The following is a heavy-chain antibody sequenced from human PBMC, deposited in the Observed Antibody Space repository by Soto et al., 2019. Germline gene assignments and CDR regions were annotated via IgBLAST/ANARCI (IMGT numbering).Heavy chain of an antibody. D-gene: IGHD3-10*01. J-gene: IGHJ6*02. CDR1: GGTFSSYA. CDR2: IIPIFGTA. Sequence: GASVKVSCKASGGTFSSYAISWVRQAPGQGLEWMGGIIPIFGTANYAQKFQGRVTITADKSTSTAYMELSSLRSEDTAVYYCAGEGGETYYYGSGSPPMDVWGQGTTVTVSS. V-gene: IGHV1-69*06. CDR3: AGEGGETYYYGSGSPPMDV.